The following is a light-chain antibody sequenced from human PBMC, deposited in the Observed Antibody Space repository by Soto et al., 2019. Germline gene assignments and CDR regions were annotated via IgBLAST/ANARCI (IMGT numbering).Light chain of an antibody. Sequence: DIQMTQSPSSLSASVGDRVTITCQASQDISNYLNWYQQKPGQAPKLLIYDASNLETGVPSRFSGRGSGTDFTFTISSRQPEDIATYYCQQYDNLPRTFGPGTKVDIK. J-gene: IGKJ3*01. CDR3: QQYDNLPRT. CDR2: DAS. CDR1: QDISNY. V-gene: IGKV1-33*01.